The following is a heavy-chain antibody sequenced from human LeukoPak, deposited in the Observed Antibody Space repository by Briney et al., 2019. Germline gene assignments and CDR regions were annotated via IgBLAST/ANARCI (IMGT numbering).Heavy chain of an antibody. CDR2: INPSGGST. J-gene: IGHJ3*02. CDR1: GYTFTTYY. Sequence: ASVKVSCKAAGYTFTTYYMHWVRQAPGQGLEWMGTINPSGGSTSYAQKFQGRVTMTRDTSTSTVCMELSSLRSEDTAVYYCARGGRGEGTGTTRVAFDIWGQGTMVTVSS. D-gene: IGHD1-1*01. CDR3: ARGGRGEGTGTTRVAFDI. V-gene: IGHV1-46*01.